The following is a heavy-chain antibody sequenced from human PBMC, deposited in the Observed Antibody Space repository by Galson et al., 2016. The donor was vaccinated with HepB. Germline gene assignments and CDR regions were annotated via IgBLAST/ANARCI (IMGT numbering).Heavy chain of an antibody. CDR1: GFTFRNYA. CDR2: IDGPTLNT. CDR3: STWLSHHFDY. V-gene: IGHV3-23*01. J-gene: IGHJ4*02. Sequence: SLSLSCAASGFTFRNYALSWVRRAPGKGLEWVSHIDGPTLNTHYADSVRGRFSIYRDNSRDTLYLQMDSRTAEDSAIYSSSTWLSHHFDYWGQGTRVTVSS. D-gene: IGHD6-19*01.